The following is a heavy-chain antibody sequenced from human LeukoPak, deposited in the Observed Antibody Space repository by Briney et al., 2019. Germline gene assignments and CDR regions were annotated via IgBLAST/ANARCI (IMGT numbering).Heavy chain of an antibody. CDR2: IYYSGST. D-gene: IGHD2-8*01. CDR1: GGSISSSSYY. J-gene: IGHJ6*02. CDR3: ASSFCTNGVCPDLYYYYGMDV. V-gene: IGHV4-39*01. Sequence: SETLSLTCTVSGGSISSSSYYWGWTRQPPGKGLEWIGSIYYSGSTYYNPSLKSRVTISVDTSKNQFSLKLSSVTAADTAVYYCASSFCTNGVCPDLYYYYGMDVWGQGTTVTVSS.